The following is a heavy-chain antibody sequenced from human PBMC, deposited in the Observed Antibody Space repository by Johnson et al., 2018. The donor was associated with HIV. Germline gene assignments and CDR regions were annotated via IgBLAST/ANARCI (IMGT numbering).Heavy chain of an antibody. CDR1: GFTFDDYA. V-gene: IGHV3-9*01. J-gene: IGHJ3*02. CDR2: ISWNSGSI. Sequence: VQLVESGGGLVQPGRSLRLSCAASGFTFDDYAMHWVRQAPGKGLEWVSGISWNSGSIGYADSVKGRFTISRDNAKNSLYLQMNSLRAEDTALYYCARGGYCRGGSCYPYDAFDIWGQGTMVNVSS. D-gene: IGHD2-15*01. CDR3: ARGGYCRGGSCYPYDAFDI.